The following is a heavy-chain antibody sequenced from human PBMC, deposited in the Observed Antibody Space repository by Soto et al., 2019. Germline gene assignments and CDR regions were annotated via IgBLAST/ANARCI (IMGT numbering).Heavy chain of an antibody. V-gene: IGHV3-33*01. J-gene: IGHJ3*02. CDR3: ARPNYLGYCSSTSCYVDHEEDAFDI. Sequence: GGSLRLSCAASGFTFSSYGMHWVRQAPGKGLEWVAVIWYDGSNKYYADSVKGRFTISRDNSKNTLYLQMNSLRAEDTAVYYCARPNYLGYCSSTSCYVDHEEDAFDIWGQGTMVTVSS. CDR2: IWYDGSNK. D-gene: IGHD2-2*01. CDR1: GFTFSSYG.